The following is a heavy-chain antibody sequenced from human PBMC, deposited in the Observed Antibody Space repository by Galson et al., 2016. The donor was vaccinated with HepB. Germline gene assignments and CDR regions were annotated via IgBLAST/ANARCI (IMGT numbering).Heavy chain of an antibody. Sequence: SVKVSCKASGYSFTSYAIHWVRQAPGQRLEWMGRINSGNGNTKYSQKFQDRFTITRDTAASTAYMELNSLRSEDTAVYYCSRVGGVTIFGVDPHPLVRFDYWCQGTLRTVSS. D-gene: IGHD3-3*01. J-gene: IGHJ4*02. CDR1: GYSFTSYA. CDR2: INSGNGNT. CDR3: SRVGGVTIFGVDPHPLVRFDY. V-gene: IGHV1-3*01.